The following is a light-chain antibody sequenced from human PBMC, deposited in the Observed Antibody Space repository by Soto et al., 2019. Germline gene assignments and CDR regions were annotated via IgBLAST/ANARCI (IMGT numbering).Light chain of an antibody. CDR2: EVT. V-gene: IGLV2-14*01. J-gene: IGLJ3*02. CDR3: SSLTSSNTVV. CDR1: SSDVGGYNY. Sequence: QSALTQPASVSGSPGQSITISCTGTSSDVGGYNYVSWYQQHPGNAPKLVIYEVTNRPSGVSNRFSGSKSGNTASLTISGLRAEDEAVYYCSSLTSSNTVVFGGGTKLTVL.